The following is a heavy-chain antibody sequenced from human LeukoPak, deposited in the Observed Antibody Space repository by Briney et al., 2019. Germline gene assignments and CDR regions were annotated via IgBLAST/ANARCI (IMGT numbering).Heavy chain of an antibody. Sequence: GGSLRLSCAASGFTFSSYGMHWVRQAPGKGLEWMAVISYDGSNKYYADSVKGRFTISRDNSKNTLYLQMNSLRAEDTAVYYCAKAGGYYYYYGMDVWGQGTTVTVSS. J-gene: IGHJ6*02. CDR1: GFTFSSYG. CDR3: AKAGGYYYYYGMDV. V-gene: IGHV3-30*18. CDR2: ISYDGSNK.